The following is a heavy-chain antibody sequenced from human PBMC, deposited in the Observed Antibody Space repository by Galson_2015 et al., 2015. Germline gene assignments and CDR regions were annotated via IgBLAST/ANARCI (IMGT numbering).Heavy chain of an antibody. V-gene: IGHV3-48*02. J-gene: IGHJ4*02. CDR1: GFTFSYYT. D-gene: IGHD2-2*01. Sequence: SLRLSCAASGFTFSYYTLSWVRQAPRQGLEWLSVLTRDSGAMSYADSVEGRFTISRDNAKNSLYLQMNSLRDEDTAVYYCAREADGEYCSSTSCLFDYSGQGTLVTASS. CDR3: AREADGEYCSSTSCLFDY. CDR2: LTRDSGAM.